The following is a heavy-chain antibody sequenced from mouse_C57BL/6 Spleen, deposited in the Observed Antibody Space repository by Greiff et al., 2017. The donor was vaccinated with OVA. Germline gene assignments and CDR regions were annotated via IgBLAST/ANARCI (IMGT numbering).Heavy chain of an antibody. CDR1: GFTFSDYY. J-gene: IGHJ1*03. CDR3: ARDQDYYGSSRYFDV. D-gene: IGHD1-1*01. V-gene: IGHV5-16*01. Sequence: DVKLQESEGGLVQPGSSMKLSCTASGFTFSDYYMAWVRQVPEKGLEWVANINYDGSSTYYLDSLKSRFIISRENAKNILYLQMSSLKSEDTATYYCARDQDYYGSSRYFDVWGTGTTVTVSS. CDR2: INYDGSST.